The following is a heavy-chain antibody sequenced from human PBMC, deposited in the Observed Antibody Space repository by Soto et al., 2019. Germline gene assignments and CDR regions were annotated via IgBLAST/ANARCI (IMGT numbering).Heavy chain of an antibody. Sequence: FLRLSCAASGFIFDDYAMHWVRQVPGKGLEWVSAISWNSGTIAYADSVKGRFTISRDNAKNSLYLQMNSLRSEDTALYYCAKDREGSSGWYGMDVWGQGTTVTVSS. CDR1: GFIFDDYA. CDR3: AKDREGSSGWYGMDV. D-gene: IGHD3-22*01. CDR2: ISWNSGTI. V-gene: IGHV3-9*01. J-gene: IGHJ6*02.